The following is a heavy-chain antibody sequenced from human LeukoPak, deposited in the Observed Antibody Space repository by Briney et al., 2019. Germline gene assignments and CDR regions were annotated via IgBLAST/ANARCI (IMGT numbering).Heavy chain of an antibody. J-gene: IGHJ4*02. CDR3: ARGAPDSSGYYRHFDY. Sequence: ASVKVSCKASGYTFTNYDINWVRQATGQGLVWMGWMNLNSGNTGYAQKFQGRVTMTRNTSISTAYMELSSLTSEDTAVYYCARGAPDSSGYYRHFDYWAQGTLVTVSS. CDR2: MNLNSGNT. CDR1: GYTFTNYD. V-gene: IGHV1-8*01. D-gene: IGHD3-22*01.